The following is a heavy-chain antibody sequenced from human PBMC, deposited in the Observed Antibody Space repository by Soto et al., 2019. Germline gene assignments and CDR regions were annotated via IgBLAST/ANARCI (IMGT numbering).Heavy chain of an antibody. Sequence: QVQLVQSGAEVKKAGSSVKVSCKASGDTLNNYAVSWVRQAPGEGLEWMGGIIPMFGTPNYAQKFQGRVTISADKSTSTVYMELSSLRSEDTAVYFCAREQVSGTYFTYWGQGTPVTVSS. CDR3: AREQVSGTYFTY. J-gene: IGHJ4*02. V-gene: IGHV1-69*06. CDR2: IIPMFGTP. D-gene: IGHD3-10*01. CDR1: GDTLNNYA.